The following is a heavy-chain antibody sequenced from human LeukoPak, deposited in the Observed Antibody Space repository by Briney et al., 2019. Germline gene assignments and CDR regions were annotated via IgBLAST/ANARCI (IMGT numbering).Heavy chain of an antibody. CDR2: IYYSGST. Sequence: PSETLSLTCAVYGGSFSGYYWSWIRQPPGKGLEWIGYIYYSGSTNYNPSLKSRVTISVDTSKNQFSLKLSSMTAADTAVYYCASTPTLTIFGVVHPPWFDPWGQGTLVTVSS. D-gene: IGHD3-3*01. CDR3: ASTPTLTIFGVVHPPWFDP. J-gene: IGHJ5*02. CDR1: GGSFSGYY. V-gene: IGHV4-59*01.